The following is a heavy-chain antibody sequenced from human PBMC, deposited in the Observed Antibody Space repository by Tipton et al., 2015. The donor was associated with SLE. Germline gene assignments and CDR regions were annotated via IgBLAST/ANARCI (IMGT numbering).Heavy chain of an antibody. Sequence: SLRLSCAASGFTFSSYWMSWVRQAPGKGLEWVANIKQDGSEKYYVDSVKGRFTISRDNSKNTLYLQMNSLRAEDTAVYYCAKRDWGTDLDYWGQGTLVTVSS. D-gene: IGHD7-27*01. V-gene: IGHV3-7*01. CDR1: GFTFSSYW. CDR3: AKRDWGTDLDY. J-gene: IGHJ4*02. CDR2: IKQDGSEK.